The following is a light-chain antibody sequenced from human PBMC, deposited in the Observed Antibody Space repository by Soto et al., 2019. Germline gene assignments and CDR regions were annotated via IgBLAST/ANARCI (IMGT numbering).Light chain of an antibody. J-gene: IGKJ2*01. V-gene: IGKV1-5*01. Sequence: DIQMTQSPSTLSASVGDRVTITCRASQSISSWLAWYQQKPGKAPKLLSYDASSLESGVPSRFSGSGSGTEFTLTISSLQPDDFATYYCQQYNSYSRYTFGQGTKLEIK. CDR1: QSISSW. CDR3: QQYNSYSRYT. CDR2: DAS.